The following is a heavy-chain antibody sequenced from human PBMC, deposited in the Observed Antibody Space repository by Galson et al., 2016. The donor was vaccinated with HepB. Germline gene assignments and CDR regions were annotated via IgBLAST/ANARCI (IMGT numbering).Heavy chain of an antibody. CDR1: GDTFTKYW. Sequence: QSGAEVKRPGESLKISCTGSGDTFTKYWLGWVRQMPGKGLEWMGIIYPDNSDTRYSPSFEGQVTMSADKSISIAYLQWSSLKASDTAVYHCARVKGWDFEYWGQGTQVIVPS. J-gene: IGHJ4*02. CDR3: ARVKGWDFEY. V-gene: IGHV5-51*01. D-gene: IGHD2-15*01. CDR2: IYPDNSDT.